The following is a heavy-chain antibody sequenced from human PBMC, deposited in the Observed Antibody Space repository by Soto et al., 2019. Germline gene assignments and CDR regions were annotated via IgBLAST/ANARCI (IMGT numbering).Heavy chain of an antibody. D-gene: IGHD3-22*01. V-gene: IGHV2-5*02. CDR2: IYWDDDK. J-gene: IGHJ3*02. CDR3: ALQPKSYYYHRSGHDRFHI. CDR1: GFSLSNSGVA. Sequence: QITLKESGPTLVRPTQTLTLTCTFSGFSLSNSGVAVGWIRQPPGEALEWLALIYWDDDKRYSPSLKSRLTNSTETTTNHVVLTITNTDPADTGTYYCALQPKSYYYHRSGHDRFHIWGQGTMATVSS.